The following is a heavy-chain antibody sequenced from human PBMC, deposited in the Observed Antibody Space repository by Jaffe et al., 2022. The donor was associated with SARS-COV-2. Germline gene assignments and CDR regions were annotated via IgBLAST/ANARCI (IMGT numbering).Heavy chain of an antibody. CDR3: AKYYSTGVYDYFALDV. D-gene: IGHD4-4*01. CDR1: GFTFSSYA. Sequence: EVQLLESGGDLVQPGGSLRLSCAASGFTFSSYAMTWVRLAPGKGLEWLSSISNNVATTYYADSVKGRFTISRDNSKKTLFLQMTSLRAEDTAVYFCAKYYSTGVYDYFALDVWGRGTTVTVSS. J-gene: IGHJ6*02. V-gene: IGHV3-23*01. CDR2: ISNNVATT.